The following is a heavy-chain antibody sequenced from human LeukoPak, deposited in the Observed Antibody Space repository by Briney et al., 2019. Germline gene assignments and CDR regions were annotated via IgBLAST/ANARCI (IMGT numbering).Heavy chain of an antibody. J-gene: IGHJ4*02. V-gene: IGHV3-48*04. CDR3: ARGGAIAVAENY. D-gene: IGHD6-19*01. CDR2: ISSSGSTI. CDR1: GFTFSSYW. Sequence: QPGGSLRLSCAASGFTFSSYWMNWVRQAPGKGLEWVSYISSSGSTIYYADSVKGRFTISRDNAKNSLYLQMNSLRAEDTAVYYCARGGAIAVAENYWGQGTLVTVSS.